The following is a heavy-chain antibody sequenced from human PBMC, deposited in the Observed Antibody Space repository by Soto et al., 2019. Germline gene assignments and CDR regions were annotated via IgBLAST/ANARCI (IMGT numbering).Heavy chain of an antibody. V-gene: IGHV1-18*01. CDR3: ATEYYYGSGSYYSNYYYYGMDV. CDR1: GYTFTSYG. CDR2: ISAYNGNT. J-gene: IGHJ6*02. D-gene: IGHD3-10*01. Sequence: ASVKVSCKASGYTFTSYGISWVRQAPGQGLEWMGWISAYNGNTSYAQKLQGRVTMTTDTSTSTAYMELRSLRSDDTAVYYCATEYYYGSGSYYSNYYYYGMDVWGQGTTVTVSS.